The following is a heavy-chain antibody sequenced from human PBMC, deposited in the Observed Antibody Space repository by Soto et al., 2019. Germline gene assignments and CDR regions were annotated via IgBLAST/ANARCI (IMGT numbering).Heavy chain of an antibody. J-gene: IGHJ6*02. V-gene: IGHV4-39*01. D-gene: IGHD3-3*01. CDR2: IYYSGST. CDR1: GGSISSSSYY. CDR3: VRGGDDYSYCLDV. Sequence: SETLSLTCTVSGGSISSSSYYWGWIRQPPGKGLEWIGSIYYSGSTYYNPSLKSRVTISVDTSKNQFSLKLSSVTAADTAVYYCVRGGDDYSYCLDVWGQGTPVTVSS.